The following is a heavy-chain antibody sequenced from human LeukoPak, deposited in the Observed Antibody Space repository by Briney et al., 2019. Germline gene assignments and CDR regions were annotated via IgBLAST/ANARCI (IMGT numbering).Heavy chain of an antibody. CDR3: ARRMGTTEDFDY. CDR1: GYSSTNYW. D-gene: IGHD1-7*01. CDR2: IYPADSDT. V-gene: IGHV5-51*01. Sequence: GESLKISCQGSGYSSTNYWIGWVRQMPGKGLEWLGIIYPADSDTRYSPSFQGQVTISADKSISTAYLQWSSLKASDTAMYYCARRMGTTEDFDYWGQGTLVTVSS. J-gene: IGHJ4*02.